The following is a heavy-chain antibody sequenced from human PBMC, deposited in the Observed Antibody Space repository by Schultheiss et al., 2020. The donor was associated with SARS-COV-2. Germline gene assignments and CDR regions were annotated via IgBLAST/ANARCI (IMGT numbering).Heavy chain of an antibody. D-gene: IGHD6-13*01. CDR1: GGSISSSSYY. CDR2: IYYSGST. J-gene: IGHJ5*02. CDR3: ARASSSWYGNWFDP. Sequence: SETLSLTCTVSGGSISSSSYYWGWIRQPPGKGLEWIGYIYYSGSTNYNPSLKSRVTISVDTSKNQFSLKLSSVTAADTAVYYCARASSSWYGNWFDPWGQGTLVTVSS. V-gene: IGHV4-39*07.